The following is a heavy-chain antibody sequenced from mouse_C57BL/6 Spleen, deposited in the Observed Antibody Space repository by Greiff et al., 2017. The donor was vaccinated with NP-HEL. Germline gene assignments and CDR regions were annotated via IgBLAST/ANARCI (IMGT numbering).Heavy chain of an antibody. J-gene: IGHJ2*01. Sequence: VQLQQPGAELVRPGSSVKLSCKASGYTFTSYWMDWVKQRPGQGLEWIGNIYPSDSETHYNQKFKDKATLTVDKSSSTAYMQLSSLTSEDSAVYYCARGGWERGYFDYWGQGTTLTVSS. D-gene: IGHD3-3*01. V-gene: IGHV1-61*01. CDR2: IYPSDSET. CDR1: GYTFTSYW. CDR3: ARGGWERGYFDY.